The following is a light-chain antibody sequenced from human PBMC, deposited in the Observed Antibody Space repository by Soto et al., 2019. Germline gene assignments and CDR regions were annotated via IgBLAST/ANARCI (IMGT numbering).Light chain of an antibody. J-gene: IGLJ3*02. V-gene: IGLV2-23*02. CDR1: RSDLGSYDL. Sequence: QLVLTQPASVSGSPGQSITISCTGTRSDLGSYDLVSWYQQHPGKAPKLMIYEVNKRPSGVSNRFSGSKSGNTASLTISGLQAEDEADYYCCSYAGSDTWAFGGGTKLTVL. CDR2: EVN. CDR3: CSYAGSDTWA.